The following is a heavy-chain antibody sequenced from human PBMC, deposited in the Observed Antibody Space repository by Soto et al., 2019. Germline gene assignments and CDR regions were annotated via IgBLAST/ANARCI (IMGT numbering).Heavy chain of an antibody. CDR2: IYSRGNT. CDR1: GFTVSSNY. Sequence: GGSLRLSCAASGFTVSSNYMSWVRQAPGKGLEWVSVIYSRGNTYYADSVKGRFTISRDNSKNTVYLQMNSLRAEDTAVYYCATRLDPIREDALDIWGQGTMVTVSS. V-gene: IGHV3-53*01. D-gene: IGHD4-17*01. CDR3: ATRLDPIREDALDI. J-gene: IGHJ3*02.